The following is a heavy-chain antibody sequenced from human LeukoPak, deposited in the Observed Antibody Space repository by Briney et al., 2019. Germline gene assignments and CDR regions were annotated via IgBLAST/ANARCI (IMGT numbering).Heavy chain of an antibody. D-gene: IGHD3-3*01. CDR2: MNPNSGNT. Sequence: ASVKVSCKASGYTFTSYDINWVRQATGQGLEWMGWMNPNSGNTGYAQKFQGRVTMTRNTSISTAYMELSSLRSEDTAVYYCARDWAGFWSGYYYYGTDVWGQGTTVTVSS. V-gene: IGHV1-8*01. J-gene: IGHJ6*02. CDR3: ARDWAGFWSGYYYYGTDV. CDR1: GYTFTSYD.